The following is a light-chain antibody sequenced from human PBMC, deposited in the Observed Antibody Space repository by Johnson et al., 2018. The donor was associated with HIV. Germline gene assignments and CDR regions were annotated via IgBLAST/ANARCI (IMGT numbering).Light chain of an antibody. J-gene: IGLJ1*01. CDR1: SSNIGINY. Sequence: QSVLTQPPSVSAAPGQKVTISCSGSSSNIGINYVSWYQQLPGTAPKLLIYDNNKRPSSIPDRFSGSESGPSATLDIPGLQPGDEADYYCGTWDSSLSAGEYVFGTGTKVTVL. V-gene: IGLV1-51*01. CDR2: DNN. CDR3: GTWDSSLSAGEYV.